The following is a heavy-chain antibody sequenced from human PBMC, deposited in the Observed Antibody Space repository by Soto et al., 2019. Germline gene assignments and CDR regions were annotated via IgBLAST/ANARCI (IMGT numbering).Heavy chain of an antibody. Sequence: GGSLRLSCAASGFTFSSYSMNWVRQAPGKGLEWVSSISSSSSYIYYADSVKGRFTISRDNAKNSLYLQMNSLRAEDTAVYYCARPHYDSWAGGAYWGQGTLVTVSS. CDR2: ISSSSSYI. V-gene: IGHV3-21*01. J-gene: IGHJ4*02. CDR1: GFTFSSYS. D-gene: IGHD3-9*01. CDR3: ARPHYDSWAGGAY.